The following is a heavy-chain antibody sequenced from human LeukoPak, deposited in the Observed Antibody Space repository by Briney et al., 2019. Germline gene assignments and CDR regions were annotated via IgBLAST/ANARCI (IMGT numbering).Heavy chain of an antibody. J-gene: IGHJ4*02. D-gene: IGHD2-2*01. Sequence: GGSLRLSCAASGFTFSSDAMSWARQPPGRGLEWLSAIGASGGSTYYADSVKGRFTISRDNSKNTLYLQMNSLRAEDTAEYYCAKHVGYCSSNSCYFDYWGQGTLVTVSS. V-gene: IGHV3-23*01. CDR2: IGASGGST. CDR1: GFTFSSDA. CDR3: AKHVGYCSSNSCYFDY.